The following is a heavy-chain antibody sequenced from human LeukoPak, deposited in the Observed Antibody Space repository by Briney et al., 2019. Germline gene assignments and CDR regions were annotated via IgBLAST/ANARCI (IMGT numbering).Heavy chain of an antibody. CDR2: ISSSGSTI. V-gene: IGHV3-48*03. D-gene: IGHD4-11*01. CDR1: GFTFSSYE. Sequence: GGSLRLSCAASGFTFSSYEMNWVRQAPGKGLEWVSYISSSGSTIYYADSVKGRFTISRDNAKNSLYLLMNSLRAEDTAVYYCAKDAAANVDYPYYFDYWGQGALVTVSS. CDR3: AKDAAANVDYPYYFDY. J-gene: IGHJ4*02.